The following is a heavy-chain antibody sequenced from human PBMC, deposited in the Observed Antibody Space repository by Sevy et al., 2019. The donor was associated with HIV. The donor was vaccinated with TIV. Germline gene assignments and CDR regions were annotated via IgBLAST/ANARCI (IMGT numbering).Heavy chain of an antibody. CDR2: ISSRRTYI. V-gene: IGHV3-21*01. D-gene: IGHD3-10*01. Sequence: GGSLRLSCVGSEFTFNDDFMTWVRQAPGKGLEWVSSISSRRTYIYYADSVKGRFTMSRDNAKNSMFLQMNSRGPEDTAVYYCARDRDDYASGRRHPYYYYHGMDVWGQGTTVTVSS. J-gene: IGHJ6*02. CDR3: ARDRDDYASGRRHPYYYYHGMDV. CDR1: EFTFNDDF.